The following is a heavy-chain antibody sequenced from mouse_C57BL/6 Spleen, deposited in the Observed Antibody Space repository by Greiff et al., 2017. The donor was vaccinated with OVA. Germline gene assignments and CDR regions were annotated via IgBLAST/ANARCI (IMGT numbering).Heavy chain of an antibody. V-gene: IGHV1-76*01. D-gene: IGHD4-1*01. CDR1: GYTFTDYY. CDR2: IYPGSGNT. CDR3: AREGETGRFAY. J-gene: IGHJ3*01. Sequence: VQLQQSGAELVRPGASVKLSCKASGYTFTDYYINWVKQRPGQGLEWIARIYPGSGNTYYNEKFKGKATLTAEKSSSTAYMQLSSLTSEDSAVYFCAREGETGRFAYWGQGTLVTVSA.